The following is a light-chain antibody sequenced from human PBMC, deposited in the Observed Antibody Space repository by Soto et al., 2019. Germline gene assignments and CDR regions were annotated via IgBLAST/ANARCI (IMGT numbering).Light chain of an antibody. Sequence: EVVLTQFPSTLSLSPGESATLSCRASQSVSSHLAWYQHKPSQPPRLLIFGASDRATGIPARFSGSGSGTDFTLTISSLEADDFAVYYCQQRSTWPISFGRGTKVEI. CDR2: GAS. CDR3: QQRSTWPIS. J-gene: IGKJ4*01. V-gene: IGKV3-11*01. CDR1: QSVSSH.